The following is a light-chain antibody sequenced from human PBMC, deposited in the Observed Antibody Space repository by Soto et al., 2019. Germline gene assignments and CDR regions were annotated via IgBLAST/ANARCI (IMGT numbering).Light chain of an antibody. Sequence: EIVMTQSPATLSFSPGERATLSCRASQSVSSNLAWYQQQPGQTPRLLIYGASTRATGVPARCSGSGSGTEFTLTISSLQSEDFAVYCCQQYNNWPTFGQGTKVEIK. J-gene: IGKJ1*01. V-gene: IGKV3-15*01. CDR3: QQYNNWPT. CDR1: QSVSSN. CDR2: GAS.